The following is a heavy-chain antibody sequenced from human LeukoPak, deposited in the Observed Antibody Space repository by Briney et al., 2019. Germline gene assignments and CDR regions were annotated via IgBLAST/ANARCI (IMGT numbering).Heavy chain of an antibody. J-gene: IGHJ4*02. CDR2: ISSSGSTI. CDR3: VMAGRYGTSY. V-gene: IGHV3-11*01. D-gene: IGHD6-19*01. CDR1: GFTFSDYY. Sequence: PGGSLRLSCAASGFTFSDYYISWIRQAPGKGLEWVSYISSSGSTIYYADSVKGRFTISRDDAKNSLYLQMNSLRAEDTAVYYCVMAGRYGTSYWGQGTLVTVSS.